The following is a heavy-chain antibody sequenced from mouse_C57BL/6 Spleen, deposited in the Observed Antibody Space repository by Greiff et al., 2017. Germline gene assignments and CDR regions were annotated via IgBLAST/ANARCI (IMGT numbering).Heavy chain of an antibody. Sequence: QVQLKQSGAELVKPGASVKISCKASGYAFSSYWMNWVKQRPGTGLEWIGQIYPGDGDTNYNGKFKGKATLTADKSSSTAYMQLSSLTSEDSAVYFCARGLDYYAMDYWGQGTSVTVSS. CDR1: GYAFSSYW. V-gene: IGHV1-80*01. CDR2: IYPGDGDT. J-gene: IGHJ4*01. CDR3: ARGLDYYAMDY. D-gene: IGHD4-1*01.